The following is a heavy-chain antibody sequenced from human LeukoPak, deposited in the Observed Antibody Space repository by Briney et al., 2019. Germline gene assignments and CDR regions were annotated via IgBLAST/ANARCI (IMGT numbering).Heavy chain of an antibody. CDR1: GFTFSSYA. CDR2: ISYDGSNK. CDR3: ARDPGIAAAGPFDY. Sequence: GGSLRLSCATSGFTFSSYAMHWVRQAPGKGLEWVAVISYDGSNKYYADSVKGRFTISRDNSKNTLYLQMNSLRAEDTAVYYCARDPGIAAAGPFDYWGQGTLVTVSS. D-gene: IGHD6-13*01. J-gene: IGHJ4*02. V-gene: IGHV3-30-3*01.